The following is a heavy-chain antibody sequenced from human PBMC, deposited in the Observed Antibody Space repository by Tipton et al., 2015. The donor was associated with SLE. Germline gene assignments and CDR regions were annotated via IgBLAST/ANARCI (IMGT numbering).Heavy chain of an antibody. CDR3: ARGRGELPFDY. J-gene: IGHJ4*02. Sequence: TLSLTCTVSGGSISSYYWSWIRQPPGKGLEWIGEINHSGSTNYKPSLKSRVTISVDTSKNQFSLKLNSVTAADTAVYYCARGRGELPFDYWGQGTLVTVSS. D-gene: IGHD1-26*01. CDR2: INHSGST. V-gene: IGHV4-34*01. CDR1: GGSISSYY.